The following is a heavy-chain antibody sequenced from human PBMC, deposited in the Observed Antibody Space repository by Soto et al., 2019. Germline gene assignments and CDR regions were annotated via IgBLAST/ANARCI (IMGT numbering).Heavy chain of an antibody. Sequence: SGPALVNPTPTLTLTCTFSGFSLTTSQVGVGWIRQPPGKALEWLAHVYWNDDKYYSLSLKSRLTITKDTSKSQVVLTVTNLDPVHTATYCCGRLNTRGYYFDYWLQGGLVTFS. J-gene: IGHJ4*02. CDR1: GFSLTTSQVG. CDR2: VYWNDDK. V-gene: IGHV2-5*01. CDR3: GRLNTRGYYFDY.